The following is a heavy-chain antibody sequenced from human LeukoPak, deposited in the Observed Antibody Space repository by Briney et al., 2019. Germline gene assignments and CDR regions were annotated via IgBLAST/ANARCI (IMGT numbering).Heavy chain of an antibody. D-gene: IGHD6-13*01. CDR1: GGSISSSSYY. V-gene: IGHV4-39*02. CDR2: IYYSGST. Sequence: SETLSLTCTVSGGSISSSSYYWGWIRQPPGKGLEWIGSIYYSGSTYYNPSLKSRVTISVDTSKNQFSLKLSSVTAADTAVYYCAREGYRSSWHPPFDYWGQGTLVTVSS. CDR3: AREGYRSSWHPPFDY. J-gene: IGHJ4*02.